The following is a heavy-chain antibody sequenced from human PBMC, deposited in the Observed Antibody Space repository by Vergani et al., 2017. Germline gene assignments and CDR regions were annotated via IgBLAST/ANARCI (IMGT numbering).Heavy chain of an antibody. CDR1: GGSITSSSYY. CDR2: IYHSGGA. V-gene: IGHV4-39*01. Sequence: QLHLQESGPGLVKPSETLSLPCTVSGGSITSSSYYWGWIRQPPGKGLEWIGNIYHSGGAYYNPSLKGRVTISVDTSKNQFSLEVTSVTAADTAIYFCAHTESFILRYFHWALWGQGTLVTVSS. D-gene: IGHD3-9*01. J-gene: IGHJ4*02. CDR3: AHTESFILRYFHWAL.